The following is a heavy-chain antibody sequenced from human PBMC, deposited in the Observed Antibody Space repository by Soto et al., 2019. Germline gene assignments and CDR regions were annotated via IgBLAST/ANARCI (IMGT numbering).Heavy chain of an antibody. CDR3: AIRSTAVAGNDY. Sequence: PSETLSLTCTVSGGSISSSSYYWGWIRQPPGKGLEWIGSIYYSGSSYYNPSLKSLVTISVDTSKNQFSLKLSSVTAAVTAVYYCAIRSTAVAGNDYWGHGTLVTVSS. D-gene: IGHD6-19*01. CDR1: GGSISSSSYY. CDR2: IYYSGSS. V-gene: IGHV4-39*01. J-gene: IGHJ4*01.